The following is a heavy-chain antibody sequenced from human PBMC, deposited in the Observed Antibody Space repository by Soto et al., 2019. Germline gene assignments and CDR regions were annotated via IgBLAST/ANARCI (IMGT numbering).Heavy chain of an antibody. CDR2: INAGNGHT. D-gene: IGHD3-10*01. CDR3: ASPSYGSGSYY. Sequence: QVQLVQSGAEVKKPGASVKVSCKASGYTFSNYLLHWVRQAPGQGLEWMGWINAGNGHTKYSQKFQGRVTFTRDTPATTAYIELYSLRSGDTAVYYCASPSYGSGSYYWGQGTLVTVSS. J-gene: IGHJ4*02. V-gene: IGHV1-3*01. CDR1: GYTFSNYL.